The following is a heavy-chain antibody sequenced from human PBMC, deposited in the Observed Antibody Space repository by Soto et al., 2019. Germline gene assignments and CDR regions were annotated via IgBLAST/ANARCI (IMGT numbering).Heavy chain of an antibody. V-gene: IGHV3-48*01. J-gene: IGHJ4*02. CDR1: GFTFSSYS. CDR3: ARDFDY. CDR2: ISSSSSTI. Sequence: GGSLRLSCAASGFTFSSYSMNWVRQAPGKGLEWVSYISSSSSTIYYADSVKGRFTISRDNAKNSLYLQMNSLRAEDTAVYYCARDFDYWGQGTLVTVSS.